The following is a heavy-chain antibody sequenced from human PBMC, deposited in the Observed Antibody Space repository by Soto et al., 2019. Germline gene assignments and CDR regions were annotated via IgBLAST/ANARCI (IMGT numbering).Heavy chain of an antibody. D-gene: IGHD6-13*01. Sequence: RLSCAASGFTFSSYEMNWVRQAPGKGLEWVSYISSSGSTIYYADSVKGRFTISRDNAKNSLYLQMNSLRAEDTAVYYCAREFYSSSWSSYYGMDVWGQGTTVTVSS. CDR1: GFTFSSYE. CDR3: AREFYSSSWSSYYGMDV. V-gene: IGHV3-48*03. J-gene: IGHJ6*02. CDR2: ISSSGSTI.